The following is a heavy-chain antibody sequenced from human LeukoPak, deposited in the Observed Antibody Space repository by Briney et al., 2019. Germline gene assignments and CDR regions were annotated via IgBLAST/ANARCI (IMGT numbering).Heavy chain of an antibody. D-gene: IGHD2-8*01. Sequence: ASVKVSCKASGGTFSSYAISWVRQAPGQGLEWMGGIIPIFGTANYAQKFQGRVTITTDESTSTAYMELSRLRSDDTAVYYCATHTNGDAFDIWGQGTMVTVSS. CDR1: GGTFSSYA. CDR2: IIPIFGTA. CDR3: ATHTNGDAFDI. V-gene: IGHV1-69*05. J-gene: IGHJ3*02.